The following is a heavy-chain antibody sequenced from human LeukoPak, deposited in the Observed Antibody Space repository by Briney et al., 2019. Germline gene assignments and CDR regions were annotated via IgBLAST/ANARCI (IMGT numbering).Heavy chain of an antibody. D-gene: IGHD3-9*01. J-gene: IGHJ6*02. CDR3: ARDGHGDGFLTGYSYFGMDV. V-gene: IGHV3-21*01. Sequence: PGGSLRLSCPASGFSLSSYSMNWVRQAPGKGLEWVSSITISSTFIYYADSVKGRFTISRDKAESSLFLQMNSLRAEDTAVYFCARDGHGDGFLTGYSYFGMDVWGQGTTVTVSS. CDR2: ITISSTFI. CDR1: GFSLSSYS.